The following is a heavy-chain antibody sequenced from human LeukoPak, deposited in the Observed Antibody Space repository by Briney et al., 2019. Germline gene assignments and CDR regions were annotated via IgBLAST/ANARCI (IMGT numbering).Heavy chain of an antibody. CDR2: INPSGGST. CDR3: ARVCLVYIAVPGYDY. D-gene: IGHD6-19*01. V-gene: IGHV1-46*01. Sequence: ASVKVSCKASGYTFTSYYMHWVRQAPGQGLEWMGIINPSGGSTSYAQKFQGRVTMTRDTSTSTVYMELSSLRSEDTAVYYCARVCLVYIAVPGYDYWGQGTLVTVSS. J-gene: IGHJ4*02. CDR1: GYTFTSYY.